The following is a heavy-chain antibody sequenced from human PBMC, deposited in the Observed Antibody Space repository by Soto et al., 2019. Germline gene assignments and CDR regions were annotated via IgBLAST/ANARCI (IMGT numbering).Heavy chain of an antibody. CDR2: IYYSGST. CDR1: GGSISSYY. D-gene: IGHD6-13*01. Sequence: SETLSLTCTVSGGSISSYYWSWIRQPPGKGLEWIGYIYYSGSTNYNPSLKSRVTISVDTSKNQFSLKLSSVTAADTAVYYCARSAAAGTREPLDYWGQGTLVTVSS. CDR3: ARSAAAGTREPLDY. V-gene: IGHV4-59*01. J-gene: IGHJ4*02.